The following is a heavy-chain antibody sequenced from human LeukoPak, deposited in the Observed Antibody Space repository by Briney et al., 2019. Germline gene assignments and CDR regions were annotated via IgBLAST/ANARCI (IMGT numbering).Heavy chain of an antibody. CDR2: ISYDGSNK. CDR1: GFTFSSYG. CDR3: AKDFRSSVFGY. Sequence: GGSLRLSCAASGFTFSSYGMHWVRQAPGKGLEWVAVISYDGSNKYYADSVKGRFTISRDNSKNTLYLQMNSLRAEDTAVYYCAKDFRSSVFGYWGQGTLVTVSS. J-gene: IGHJ4*02. V-gene: IGHV3-30*18. D-gene: IGHD6-13*01.